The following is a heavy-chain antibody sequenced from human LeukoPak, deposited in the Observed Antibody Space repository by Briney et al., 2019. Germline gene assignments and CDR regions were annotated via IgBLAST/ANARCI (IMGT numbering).Heavy chain of an antibody. CDR2: IYTSGST. D-gene: IGHD3-3*01. CDR1: GVSISSGSYY. V-gene: IGHV4-61*02. CDR3: AGQGYDFWSGYRYYFDY. Sequence: SQTLSLTCTVSGVSISSGSYYWSWIRQPAGKGLEWIGRIYTSGSTNYNPSLKSRVTISVDTSKNQFSLKLSSVTAADTAVYYCAGQGYDFWSGYRYYFDYWGQGTLVTVSS. J-gene: IGHJ4*02.